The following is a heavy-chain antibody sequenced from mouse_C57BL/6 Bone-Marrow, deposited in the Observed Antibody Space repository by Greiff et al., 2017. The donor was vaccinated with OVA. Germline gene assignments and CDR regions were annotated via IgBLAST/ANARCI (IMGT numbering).Heavy chain of an antibody. V-gene: IGHV3-6*01. J-gene: IGHJ1*03. Sequence: DVKLVESGPGLVKPSQSLSLTCSVTGYSITSGYYWNWIRQFPGNKLEWMGYISYDGSNNYNPSLKNRISITRDTSKNQFFLKLNSVTTEDTATYYCARDDGNYWYFDVWGTGTTVTVSS. CDR1: GYSITSGYY. D-gene: IGHD2-1*01. CDR2: ISYDGSN. CDR3: ARDDGNYWYFDV.